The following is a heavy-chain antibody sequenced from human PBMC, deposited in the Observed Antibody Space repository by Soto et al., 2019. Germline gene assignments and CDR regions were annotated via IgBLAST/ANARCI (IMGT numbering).Heavy chain of an antibody. D-gene: IGHD3-16*01. CDR2: IIPIFGTA. CDR3: ARDNHDYVPSGFDY. J-gene: IGHJ4*02. CDR1: GVTFSSYA. Sequence: GASVKVSCKASGVTFSSYAISWVRQAPLQVLEWMVGIIPIFGTANYAQKFQGRVTITADESTSTAYMELSSLRSEDTAVYYCARDNHDYVPSGFDYWAPGTMVTVSS. V-gene: IGHV1-69*13.